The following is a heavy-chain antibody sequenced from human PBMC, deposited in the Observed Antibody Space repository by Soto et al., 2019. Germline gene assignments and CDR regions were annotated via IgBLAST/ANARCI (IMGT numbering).Heavy chain of an antibody. Sequence: GGSLRLSCAASGFTFSSYEMNWVRQAPGKGLEWVSYISSSGSTIYYADSVKGRFTISRNNAKNSLYLQMNSLRAEDTAVYYCASGYYGSGSYSYYFDYWGQGTLVTVSS. D-gene: IGHD3-10*01. CDR2: ISSSGSTI. CDR1: GFTFSSYE. CDR3: ASGYYGSGSYSYYFDY. V-gene: IGHV3-48*03. J-gene: IGHJ4*02.